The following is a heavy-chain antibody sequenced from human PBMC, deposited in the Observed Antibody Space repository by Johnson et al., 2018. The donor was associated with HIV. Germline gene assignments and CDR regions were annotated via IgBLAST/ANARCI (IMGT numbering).Heavy chain of an antibody. D-gene: IGHD6-19*01. V-gene: IGHV3-53*02. J-gene: IGHJ3*02. Sequence: VRLVETGGGLIQPGGSLRLSCAASGFTVSSNYMSWVRQAPGKGLEWVSVIYSGGSTYYADSVKGRFTISRDNSKNTLYLQMNSLRAEDTAVYYCARVPYSSGWYSAFDIWGQGTMVTVSS. CDR2: IYSGGST. CDR1: GFTVSSNY. CDR3: ARVPYSSGWYSAFDI.